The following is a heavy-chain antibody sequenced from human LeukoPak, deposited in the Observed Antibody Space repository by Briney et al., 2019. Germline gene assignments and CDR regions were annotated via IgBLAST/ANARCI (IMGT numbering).Heavy chain of an antibody. CDR3: ARQGYTGGKMVPAFDI. Sequence: SETLSLTCTVSGGSISSGGYYWSWIRQHPGKGLEWIGYIYYSGSTYYNPSLKSRVTISVDTSKNQFSLKLSSVTAADTAVYYCARQGYTGGKMVPAFDIWGQGTMVTVSS. CDR1: GGSISSGGYY. D-gene: IGHD3-10*01. CDR2: IYYSGST. V-gene: IGHV4-31*03. J-gene: IGHJ3*02.